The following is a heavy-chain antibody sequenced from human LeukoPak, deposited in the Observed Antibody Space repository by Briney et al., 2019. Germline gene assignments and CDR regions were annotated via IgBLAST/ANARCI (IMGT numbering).Heavy chain of an antibody. J-gene: IGHJ4*02. CDR3: ATDFRHLFDY. CDR1: GFTFSSYG. Sequence: GGSLRLSCAASGFTFSSYGMHWVRQAPGKGLEWVAFIPLDGSNKYYADSVKGRFTISRDNSKNTLYLQMNSLRAEDTSVYYCATDFRHLFDYWGQGTLVTVSS. CDR2: IPLDGSNK. V-gene: IGHV3-30*02.